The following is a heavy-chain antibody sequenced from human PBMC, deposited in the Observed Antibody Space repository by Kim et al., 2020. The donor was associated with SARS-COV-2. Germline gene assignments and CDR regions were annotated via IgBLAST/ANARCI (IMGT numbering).Heavy chain of an antibody. CDR1: GYTLTELS. V-gene: IGHV1-24*01. D-gene: IGHD3-22*01. Sequence: ASVKVSCKVSGYTLTELSMHWVRQAPGKGLEWMGGFDPEDGETIYAQKFQGRVTMTEDTSTDTAYMELSSLRSEDTAVYYCATPKTQKHYDSSGPLGWDFDYWGQGTLVTVSS. CDR2: FDPEDGET. CDR3: ATPKTQKHYDSSGPLGWDFDY. J-gene: IGHJ4*02.